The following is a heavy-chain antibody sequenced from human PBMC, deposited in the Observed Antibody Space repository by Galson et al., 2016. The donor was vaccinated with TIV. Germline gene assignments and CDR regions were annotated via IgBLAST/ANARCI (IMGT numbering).Heavy chain of an antibody. Sequence: SLRLSCAASGLLVSDSYMSWVRQPPGEGLEWVSIIYPSGASYYPESTESVKGRFTISRDNSKNTVFLQINSLRVEDTAVYYCATSTMPNLGDYWGREPWSPSPQ. J-gene: IGHJ4*02. CDR1: GLLVSDSY. V-gene: IGHV3-53*05. D-gene: IGHD7-27*01. CDR2: IYPSGAS. CDR3: ATSTMPNLGDY.